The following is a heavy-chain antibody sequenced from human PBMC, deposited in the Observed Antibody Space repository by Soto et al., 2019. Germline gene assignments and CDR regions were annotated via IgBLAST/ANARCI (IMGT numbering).Heavy chain of an antibody. D-gene: IGHD1-1*01. CDR1: GFTFSSYE. CDR2: ISSSGSTI. V-gene: IGHV3-48*03. Sequence: RRLSFAASGFTFSSYEMNWVRQAPGKGLEWVSYISSSGSTIFYADSVKGRFTISRDNAKNSLYLQMNSLRAEDTAVYYCARDRQRRLQPHFDSWGQGTLVTVSS. J-gene: IGHJ4*02. CDR3: ARDRQRRLQPHFDS.